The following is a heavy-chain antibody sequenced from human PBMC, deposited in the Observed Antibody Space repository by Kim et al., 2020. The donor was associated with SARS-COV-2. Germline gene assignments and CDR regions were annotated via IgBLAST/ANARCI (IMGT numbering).Heavy chain of an antibody. CDR3: AKRHYCATACPGYHF. CDR2: ISGDGDET. CDR1: GFTFNAYA. D-gene: IGHD2-8*01. Sequence: GGSLRLSCAASGFTFNAYAMNWIRQAPGKGLEWISGISGDGDETFHVDSVKGRFTISRDNSKNTVYLQMNSLRDEDTAVYYCAKRHYCATACPGYHF. V-gene: IGHV3-23*01. J-gene: IGHJ2*01.